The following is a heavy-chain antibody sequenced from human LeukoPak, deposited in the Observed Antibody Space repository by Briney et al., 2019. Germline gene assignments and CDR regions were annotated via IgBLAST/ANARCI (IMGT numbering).Heavy chain of an antibody. CDR3: AKDAVVVVAASLYNWFDP. D-gene: IGHD2-15*01. Sequence: GGSLRLSCAASGFTFSSYAMSWVRQAPGKGLEWVSAISGSGGSTYYADSVKGRFTISRDNSKNTLYLQMNSLRAEDTAVYYCAKDAVVVVAASLYNWFDPWGQGTLVTVSS. CDR1: GFTFSSYA. CDR2: ISGSGGST. V-gene: IGHV3-23*01. J-gene: IGHJ5*02.